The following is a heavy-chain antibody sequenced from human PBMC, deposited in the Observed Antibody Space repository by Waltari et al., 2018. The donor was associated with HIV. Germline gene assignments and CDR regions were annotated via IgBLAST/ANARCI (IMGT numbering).Heavy chain of an antibody. V-gene: IGHV7-4-1*02. D-gene: IGHD5-18*01. CDR2: INTNTGNP. CDR1: GYTFTSYA. J-gene: IGHJ6*02. CDR3: ARSKPRERGGYSYGPGYYYYGMDV. Sequence: QVQLVQSGSELKKPGASVKVSCKASGYTFTSYAMNWVRQAPGQGLEWMGWINTNTGNPTYAQGFTGRFVFSLDTSVSTAYLQISSLKAEDTAVYYCARSKPRERGGYSYGPGYYYYGMDVWGQGTTVTVSS.